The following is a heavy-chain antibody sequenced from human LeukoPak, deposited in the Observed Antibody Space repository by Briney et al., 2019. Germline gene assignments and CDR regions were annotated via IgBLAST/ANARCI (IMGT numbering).Heavy chain of an antibody. CDR3: ARVAELGYFYDSRTYDGAFDI. Sequence: GGSLRLSCAASGFTVSSNYMSWVRQAPGKGLEWVSVIYSGGSRYYADSVKGRFTISRDNAKNSLYLQMNSLRAEDTAVYYCARVAELGYFYDSRTYDGAFDIWGQGTMVTVSS. CDR1: GFTVSSNY. J-gene: IGHJ3*02. V-gene: IGHV3-53*01. CDR2: IYSGGSR. D-gene: IGHD3-22*01.